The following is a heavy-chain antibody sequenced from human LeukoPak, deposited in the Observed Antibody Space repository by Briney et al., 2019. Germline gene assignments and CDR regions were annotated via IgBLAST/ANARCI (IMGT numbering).Heavy chain of an antibody. CDR2: IKQDGSAK. CDR1: GFTFSKYW. D-gene: IGHD5-12*01. J-gene: IGHJ3*02. V-gene: IGHV3-7*01. Sequence: GGSLRLSCVASGFTFSKYWMTWVRQAPGKGLAWVANIKQDGSAKYYMDSVKGRFAISRDNAKNSLYLRMNSLGAEDTAVYYCARVNPLVAPGALDIWGQGTMAAVSS. CDR3: ARVNPLVAPGALDI.